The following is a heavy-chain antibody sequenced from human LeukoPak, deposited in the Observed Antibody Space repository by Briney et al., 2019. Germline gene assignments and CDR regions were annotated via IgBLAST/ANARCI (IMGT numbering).Heavy chain of an antibody. CDR1: GSSFTSYW. V-gene: IGHV5-51*01. D-gene: IGHD3-22*01. CDR3: AKGTYYYDSSGYSHGANFDY. J-gene: IGHJ4*02. Sequence: GASLKISCKGSGSSFTSYWISWVRQMPGKGLEWMGIIYPGDSDTRYSPSFQGRVTISADKSISTAYLQWSSLKASGTAMYYCAKGTYYYDSSGYSHGANFDYWGQGTLVTVSS. CDR2: IYPGDSDT.